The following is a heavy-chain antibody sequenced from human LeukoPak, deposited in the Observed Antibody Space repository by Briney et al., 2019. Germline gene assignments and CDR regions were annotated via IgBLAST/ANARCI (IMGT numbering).Heavy chain of an antibody. CDR1: GFTFSSYA. Sequence: GGSLRLSCAASGFTFSSYAMSWVRQAPGKGLEWVSAISGSGGSTYYADSVKGRFTISRDNSKNTLYLQMNSLRAEDTAVYYCAKDSELGWLIWGNDAFDIWGQGTMVTVSS. V-gene: IGHV3-23*01. CDR3: AKDSELGWLIWGNDAFDI. D-gene: IGHD3-16*01. CDR2: ISGSGGST. J-gene: IGHJ3*02.